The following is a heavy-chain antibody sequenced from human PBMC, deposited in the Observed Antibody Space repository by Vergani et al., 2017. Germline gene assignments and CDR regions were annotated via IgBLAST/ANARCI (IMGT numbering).Heavy chain of an antibody. CDR2: IHYSENT. CDR3: ASDTHSGQRADR. J-gene: IGHJ5*02. CDR1: GDSISSGVYY. D-gene: IGHD6-19*01. V-gene: IGHV4-61*08. Sequence: QVHLQESGPGLVKPSQTLSLTCSVSGDSISSGVYYWNWIRQHPGKGLEWIGSIHYSENTNYNPSLKTRVTISVDTSKNQFSLTLTSVTAADTAVYYCASDTHSGQRADRWGQGILVTVTS.